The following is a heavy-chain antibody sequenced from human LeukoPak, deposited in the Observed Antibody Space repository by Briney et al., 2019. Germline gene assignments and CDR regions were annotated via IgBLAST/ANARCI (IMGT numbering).Heavy chain of an antibody. CDR3: ARVFYDILTGYSGGFDP. CDR2: INHSGST. Sequence: SETLSLTCAVYGGSFSGYYWSWIRQPPGKGLEWIGEINHSGSTNYNPSLKSRVTISVDTSKNQFSLKLSSVTVADTAVYYCARVFYDILTGYSGGFDPWGQGTLVTVSS. V-gene: IGHV4-34*01. D-gene: IGHD3-9*01. J-gene: IGHJ5*02. CDR1: GGSFSGYY.